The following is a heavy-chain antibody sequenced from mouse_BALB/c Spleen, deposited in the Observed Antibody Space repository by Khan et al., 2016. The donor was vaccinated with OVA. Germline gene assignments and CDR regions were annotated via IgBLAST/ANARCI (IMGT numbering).Heavy chain of an antibody. D-gene: IGHD1-1*01. CDR1: GFSLSNYG. CDR3: ARSFYTGAWFAY. J-gene: IGHJ3*01. CDR2: IWAGGST. V-gene: IGHV2-9*02. Sequence: VQLQESGPGLVAPSQTLSITCTVSGFSLSNYGIHWVRQSPGKGLEWLGVIWAGGSTNHNSALMSRLSISKDNSKSQVFLKMNSLQTDDTAMYYCARSFYTGAWFAYWGQGTLVTVSA.